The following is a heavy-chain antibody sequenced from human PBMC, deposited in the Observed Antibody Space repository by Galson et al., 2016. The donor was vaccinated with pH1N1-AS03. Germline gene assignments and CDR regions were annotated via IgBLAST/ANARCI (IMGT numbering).Heavy chain of an antibody. J-gene: IGHJ4*02. CDR3: ARGGYSYHGFDY. V-gene: IGHV4-59*01. CDR1: GASITNYY. Sequence: ETLSLTCTVSGASITNYYWSWIRQPPGKGLDWIGYIYYSADTNYNPSLKSRVTISVDTSRNQFSLRLSSVAAADTAVYYCARGGYSYHGFDYWGQGSLVTVSS. CDR2: IYYSADT. D-gene: IGHD5-18*01.